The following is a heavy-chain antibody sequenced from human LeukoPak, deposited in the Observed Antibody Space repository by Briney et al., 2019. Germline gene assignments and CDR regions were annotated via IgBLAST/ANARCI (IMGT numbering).Heavy chain of an antibody. CDR2: IDYSGST. D-gene: IGHD3-22*01. V-gene: IGHV4-31*03. CDR1: GGSISSGGYY. Sequence: SQTLSLTCTVSGGSISSGGYYWGWIRQHPGKGLEWIGYIDYSGSTYYNPSLKSRVTISVDTSKNQFSLKLRSVTAADTAVYYCARGGPHYYDSSGYPPVRPWNWLDPWGQGTLVTVSS. J-gene: IGHJ5*02. CDR3: ARGGPHYYDSSGYPPVRPWNWLDP.